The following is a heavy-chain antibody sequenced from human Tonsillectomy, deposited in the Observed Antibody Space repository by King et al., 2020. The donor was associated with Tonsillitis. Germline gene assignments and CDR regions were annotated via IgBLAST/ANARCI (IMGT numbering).Heavy chain of an antibody. J-gene: IGHJ5*02. D-gene: IGHD2-15*01. CDR2: ISGSGDST. V-gene: IGHV3-23*04. CDR1: GFTFSSYA. Sequence: EVQLVQSGGGLVQPGGSLRLSCGASGFTFSSYAMSWVRQAPGKGLEWVSGISGSGDSTHYADSVKGRFTISRDNSKNTLYLQMNSLRAEDTALYYCAKDPWDYCSGDSCYGNWFDPWGQGTLVTVSS. CDR3: AKDPWDYCSGDSCYGNWFDP.